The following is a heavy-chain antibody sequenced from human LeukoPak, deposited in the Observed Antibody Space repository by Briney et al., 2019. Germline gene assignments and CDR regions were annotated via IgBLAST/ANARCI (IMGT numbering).Heavy chain of an antibody. CDR2: INPSGGST. J-gene: IGHJ5*02. CDR3: STVHCSSTSCYTYRNWFDP. D-gene: IGHD2-2*02. Sequence: ASVEVSCKASGYTFTTYYMHWVRQAPGQGLEWMGIINPSGGSTSYSQKFQGRVTMTRDTSTTTVYMELSSLRSEDTAVYYCSTVHCSSTSCYTYRNWFDPWGQGTLVTVSS. V-gene: IGHV1-46*01. CDR1: GYTFTTYY.